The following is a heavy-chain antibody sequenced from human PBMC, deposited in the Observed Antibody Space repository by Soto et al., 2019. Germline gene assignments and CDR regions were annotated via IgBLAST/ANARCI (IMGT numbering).Heavy chain of an antibody. J-gene: IGHJ6*02. CDR3: ARDRPASTKYGMDV. D-gene: IGHD2-2*01. CDR1: GFTFSSYG. V-gene: IGHV3-33*01. Sequence: GGSLRLSCAASGFTFSSYGMHWVRQAPGKGLEWVAVIWFDGNNKYYADSVKGQFTISRDNSKNTLYLQMNSLRAEDTAVYYCARDRPASTKYGMDVWGQGTTVTVSS. CDR2: IWFDGNNK.